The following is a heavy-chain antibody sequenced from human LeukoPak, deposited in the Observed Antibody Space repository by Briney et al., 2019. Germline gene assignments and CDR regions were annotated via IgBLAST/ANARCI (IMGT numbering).Heavy chain of an antibody. J-gene: IGHJ4*02. CDR1: GYIFTNYG. Sequence: ASVKVSCKASGYIFTNYGITWVRRAPGQGLEWMGWLSAHNGDTNYAKKLQGRVTLTTDASTSTVYMELKSLRSDDTAVYYCARGGPPGGSGAYSDHWGQGTLVTVSS. CDR2: LSAHNGDT. V-gene: IGHV1-18*01. D-gene: IGHD2-15*01. CDR3: ARGGPPGGSGAYSDH.